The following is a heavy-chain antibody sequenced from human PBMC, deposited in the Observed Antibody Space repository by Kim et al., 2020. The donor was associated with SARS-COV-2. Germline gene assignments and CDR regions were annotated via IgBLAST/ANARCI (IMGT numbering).Heavy chain of an antibody. J-gene: IGHJ5*02. CDR3: ARDVTMVRGVQYNWFDP. V-gene: IGHV4-34*01. Sequence: SETLSLTCAVYGGSFSGYYWSWIRQPPGKGLEWIGEINHSGSTNYNPSLKSRVTISVDTSKNQFSLKLSSVTAADTAVYYCARDVTMVRGVQYNWFDPWGQGTLVTVSS. D-gene: IGHD3-10*01. CDR2: INHSGST. CDR1: GGSFSGYY.